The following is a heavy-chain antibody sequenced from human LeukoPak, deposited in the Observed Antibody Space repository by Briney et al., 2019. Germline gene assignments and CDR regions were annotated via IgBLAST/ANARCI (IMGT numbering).Heavy chain of an antibody. CDR2: ISSSSSYI. D-gene: IGHD6-13*01. CDR3: ARDTSGTPYSSSPCFDY. J-gene: IGHJ4*02. CDR1: GFTFSSYS. Sequence: PGGSLRLSCAASGFTFSSYSMNWVRQAPGKGLEWVSSISSSSSYIYYADSVKGRFTISRDNAKNSLYPQMNSLRAEDTAVYYCARDTSGTPYSSSPCFDYWGQGTLVTVSS. V-gene: IGHV3-21*01.